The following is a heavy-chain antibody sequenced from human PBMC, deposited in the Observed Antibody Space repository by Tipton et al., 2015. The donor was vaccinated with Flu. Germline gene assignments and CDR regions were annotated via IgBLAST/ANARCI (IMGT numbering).Heavy chain of an antibody. CDR3: ARDLSAVAGSYFDY. CDR1: GDSIGSPYF. D-gene: IGHD6-19*01. Sequence: TLSLTCSVSGDSIGSPYFWGWIRQTPGKGLEWIGNVRQAGSTYYNPSLRSRVTISLDRPKNQFSLKLSSVTAADTAVYHCARDLSAVAGSYFDYWGQGTLFTVSS. V-gene: IGHV4-38-2*02. CDR2: VRQAGST. J-gene: IGHJ4*02.